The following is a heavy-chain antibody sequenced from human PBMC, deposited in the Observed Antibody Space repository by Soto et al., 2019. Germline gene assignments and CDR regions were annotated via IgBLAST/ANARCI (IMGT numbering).Heavy chain of an antibody. Sequence: SLTCTVSGGSISSGDYYWSWIRQPPGKGLEWIGYIYYSGSTYYNPSLKSRVTISVDTSKNQFSLKLSSVTAADTAVYYCARYSSSPHYFDYWGQGTLVTVSS. CDR3: ARYSSSPHYFDY. CDR1: GGSISSGDYY. J-gene: IGHJ4*02. V-gene: IGHV4-30-4*01. D-gene: IGHD6-6*01. CDR2: IYYSGST.